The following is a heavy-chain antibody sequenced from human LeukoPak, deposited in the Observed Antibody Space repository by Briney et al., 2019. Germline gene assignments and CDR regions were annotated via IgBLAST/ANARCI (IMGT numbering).Heavy chain of an antibody. V-gene: IGHV3-53*01. CDR3: ARNYYDSSGYYYVFDY. Sequence: GGSLRLSCAASGFTFSSYSMNWVRQAPGKGLEWVSVIYSGGSTYYADSVKGRFTISRDNSKNTLYLQMNSLRAEDTAVYYCARNYYDSSGYYYVFDYWGQGTLVTVSS. D-gene: IGHD3-22*01. J-gene: IGHJ4*02. CDR1: GFTFSSYS. CDR2: IYSGGST.